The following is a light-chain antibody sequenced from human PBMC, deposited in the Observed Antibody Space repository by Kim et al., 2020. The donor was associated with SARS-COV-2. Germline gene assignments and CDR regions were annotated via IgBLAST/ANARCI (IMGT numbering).Light chain of an antibody. V-gene: IGKV3-20*01. CDR3: QQYGSSRT. CDR1: PSVSSSY. J-gene: IGKJ1*01. Sequence: LSPGERATLSCRASPSVSSSYLAWYQQKPGQAPRLLIYGASSRATGIPDRFSGSGSGTDFTLTISRLEPEDFAVYYCQQYGSSRTFGQGTKVEIK. CDR2: GAS.